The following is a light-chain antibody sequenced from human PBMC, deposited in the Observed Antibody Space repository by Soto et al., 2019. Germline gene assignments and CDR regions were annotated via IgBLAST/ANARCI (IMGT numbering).Light chain of an antibody. CDR2: DAS. CDR1: HGVASNY. CDR3: QQYGSSPWT. J-gene: IGKJ1*01. V-gene: IGKV3-20*01. Sequence: EIVLTQSPGTLSFSPGERTTLSCRASHGVASNYLAWYQQKPGQAPRPLIYDASSRATGAPDRFSGSGSGTDFTLTISRLEPEDSAVYYCQQYGSSPWTFGQGTKVDI.